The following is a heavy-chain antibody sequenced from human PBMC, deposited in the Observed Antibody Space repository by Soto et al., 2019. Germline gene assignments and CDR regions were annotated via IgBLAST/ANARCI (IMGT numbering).Heavy chain of an antibody. CDR1: GGSLSSYY. CDR3: ARSHYFDYYYGMDV. CDR2: IYISGNT. V-gene: IGHV4-4*07. J-gene: IGHJ6*02. D-gene: IGHD3-9*01. Sequence: SETLSLTCSVVGGSLSSYYWSWIRQPDGRGLEWIGRIYISGNTNSNPSLKSRVSMSIDTSKNQISLKVNSVTAADTAVYYCARSHYFDYYYGMDVWGQGITVTVSS.